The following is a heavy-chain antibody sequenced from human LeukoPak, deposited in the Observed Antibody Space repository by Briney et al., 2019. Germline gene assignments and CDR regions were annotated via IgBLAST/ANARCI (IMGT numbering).Heavy chain of an antibody. D-gene: IGHD2-15*01. CDR2: IYTSGST. CDR1: GGSISSYY. J-gene: IGHJ4*02. V-gene: IGHV4-4*07. CDR3: AREPLPYCSGGSCYESAIDY. Sequence: PSETLSLTCTVSGGSISSYYWSWIRQPAGKGLEWIGRIYTSGSTNYNPSLKSRVTMSVDTSKNRFSLKLSSVTAADTAVYYCAREPLPYCSGGSCYESAIDYWGQGTLVTVSS.